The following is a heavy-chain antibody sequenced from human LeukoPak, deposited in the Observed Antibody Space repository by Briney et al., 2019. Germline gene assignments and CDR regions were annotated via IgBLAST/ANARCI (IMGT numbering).Heavy chain of an antibody. CDR3: ASGEIQLRSPDYMDV. Sequence: SETLSLTCTVAGGSISNYYWSWIRQPPGKGLEWIGYIYHSGSTYYNPSLKSRVTISVDRSKNQFSLKLSSVTAADTAVYYCASGEIQLRSPDYMDVWGKGTTVTVSS. V-gene: IGHV4-59*12. J-gene: IGHJ6*03. D-gene: IGHD5-18*01. CDR1: GGSISNYY. CDR2: IYHSGST.